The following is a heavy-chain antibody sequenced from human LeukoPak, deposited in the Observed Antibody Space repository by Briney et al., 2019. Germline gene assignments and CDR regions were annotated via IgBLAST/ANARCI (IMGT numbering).Heavy chain of an antibody. Sequence: ASVKVSCKASGYTFTSYGISWVRQAPGQGLEWMGWISAYNGNTNYAQKLQGRVTMTTDTSTSTAYMELRSLRSDDAAVYYCARGLYCSGGSCYYWLDPWGQGTLVTVSS. CDR3: ARGLYCSGGSCYYWLDP. CDR2: ISAYNGNT. V-gene: IGHV1-18*01. CDR1: GYTFTSYG. J-gene: IGHJ5*02. D-gene: IGHD2-15*01.